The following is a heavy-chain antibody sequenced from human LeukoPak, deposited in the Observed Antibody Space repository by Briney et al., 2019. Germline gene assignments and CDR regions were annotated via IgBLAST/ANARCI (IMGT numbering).Heavy chain of an antibody. V-gene: IGHV3-30*02. D-gene: IGHD5-12*01. J-gene: IGHJ6*03. CDR2: IRFAGSNK. CDR1: GFTFSTYG. CDR3: AKGGGYEAQYYYYYLDV. Sequence: GGSLRLSCAASGFTFSTYGMHWVRQAPGKGLEWVAFIRFAGSNKYYADSVKGRFTISRDNSKNTLYLQMKSLRAEDTAVYYCAKGGGYEAQYYYYYLDVWGKGTTVTISS.